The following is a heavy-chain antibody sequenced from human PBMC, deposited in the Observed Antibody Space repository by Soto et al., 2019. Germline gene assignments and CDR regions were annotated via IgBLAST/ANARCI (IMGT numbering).Heavy chain of an antibody. V-gene: IGHV3-23*01. J-gene: IGHJ3*02. CDR3: ANSGIAAAGTAFDI. D-gene: IGHD6-13*01. Sequence: PGGSLRLSCAASGFTFSTYAMTWVRQAPGKGLEWVSAISPSNGNTYYADSVKGRFTISRDNSKNTLSLQMNSLRAEDTAVYYCANSGIAAAGTAFDIWGQGTMVTVSS. CDR1: GFTFSTYA. CDR2: ISPSNGNT.